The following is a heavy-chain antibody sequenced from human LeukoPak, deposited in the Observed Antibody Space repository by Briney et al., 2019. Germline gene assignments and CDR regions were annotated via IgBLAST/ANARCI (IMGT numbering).Heavy chain of an antibody. CDR3: AKDLGGARFGY. CDR2: ISGSGGST. J-gene: IGHJ4*02. D-gene: IGHD4-17*01. CDR1: GFTFSSYA. V-gene: IGHV3-23*01. Sequence: GGSLRLSCAASGFTFSSYAMSWVRQAPGKGLEWVSAISGSGGSTYYADSVKDRFTISRDNSKNTLYLQMNSLRAEDTAVYYCAKDLGGARFGYWGQGTLVTVSS.